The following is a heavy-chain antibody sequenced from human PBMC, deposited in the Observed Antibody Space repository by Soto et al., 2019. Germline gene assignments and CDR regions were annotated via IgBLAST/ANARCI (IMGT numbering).Heavy chain of an antibody. CDR1: GGSVSSCC. V-gene: IGHV4-59*02. CDR3: ARVWTEYARLDY. CDR2: VYSSGST. Sequence: SETLSLTCSVSGGSVSSCCSTWSRQPPEKGLEPIGYVYSSGSTNYNPSLESRVAISLDTAKNQFSLTLTSVTAADTAVDLCARVWTEYARLDYWAQETLVTVS. D-gene: IGHD2-2*01. J-gene: IGHJ4*02.